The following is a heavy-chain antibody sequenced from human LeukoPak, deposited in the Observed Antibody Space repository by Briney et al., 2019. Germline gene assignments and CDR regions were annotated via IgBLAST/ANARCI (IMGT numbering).Heavy chain of an antibody. J-gene: IGHJ4*02. CDR1: GDSISSYY. CDR2: IYYSGTT. Sequence: SETLSLTCTVSGDSISSYYWNWIRQPPGKGLEWIGYIYYSGTTNYNPSLKSRVTISVDTSKNQFSLKLSSVTAADTAVYYCARFPQGGYNYFDYWGQGTLVTVSS. V-gene: IGHV4-59*01. D-gene: IGHD5-24*01. CDR3: ARFPQGGYNYFDY.